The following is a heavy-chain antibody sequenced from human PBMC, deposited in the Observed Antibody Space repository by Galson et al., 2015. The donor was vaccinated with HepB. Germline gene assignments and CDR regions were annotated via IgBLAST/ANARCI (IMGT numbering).Heavy chain of an antibody. V-gene: IGHV5-10-1*01. CDR2: IDPSDSYT. Sequence: QSGAEVKKPTESLRISCHGSGNSFTNFWISWVRQMPGKGLEWMGGIDPSDSYTDYNPSFQGHVTISADKSISTAYLQWSSLKASDTAFYYCARHHTTSWFFDYWGQGTLVTVSS. CDR3: ARHHTTSWFFDY. D-gene: IGHD6-13*01. J-gene: IGHJ4*02. CDR1: GNSFTNFW.